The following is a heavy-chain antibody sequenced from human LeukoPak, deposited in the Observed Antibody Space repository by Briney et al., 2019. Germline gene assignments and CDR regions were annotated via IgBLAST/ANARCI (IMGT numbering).Heavy chain of an antibody. CDR2: ISSSGSTI. D-gene: IGHD6-19*01. V-gene: IGHV3-48*04. CDR3: ARTQWLVGGVFDY. Sequence: GGSLRLSCAASGFTFSSYGMHWVRQAPGKGLEWVSYISSSGSTIYYADSVKGRFTISRDNAKNSLYLQMNSLRAEDTAVYYCARTQWLVGGVFDYWGQGTLVTVSS. J-gene: IGHJ4*02. CDR1: GFTFSSYG.